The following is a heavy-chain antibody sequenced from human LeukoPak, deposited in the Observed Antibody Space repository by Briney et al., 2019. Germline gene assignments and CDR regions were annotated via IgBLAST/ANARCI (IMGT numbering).Heavy chain of an antibody. CDR1: GGSISSGDYY. CDR3: ARPYYYDSRIDP. CDR2: MYYSGST. Sequence: SQTLSPTCTVSGGSISSGDYYWSWIRQPPGKGLEWIAYMYYSGSTYYNPSLKSRVTMSADTSKNQLSLKLSSVTAADAAVYYCARPYYYDSRIDPWGQGILVTVSS. V-gene: IGHV4-30-4*01. J-gene: IGHJ5*02. D-gene: IGHD3-22*01.